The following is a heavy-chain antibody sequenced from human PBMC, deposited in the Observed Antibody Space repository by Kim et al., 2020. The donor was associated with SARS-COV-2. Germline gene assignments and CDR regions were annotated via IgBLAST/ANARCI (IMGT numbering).Heavy chain of an antibody. CDR3: ARAVYGDSAAYYYGMDV. V-gene: IGHV4-34*01. CDR2: INHSGST. Sequence: SETLSLTCAVYGGSFSGYYWSWIRQPPGKGLEWIGEINHSGSTNYNPSLKSRVTISVDTSKNQFSLKLSSVTAADTAVYYCARAVYGDSAAYYYGMDVWGQGTTVTVSS. CDR1: GGSFSGYY. D-gene: IGHD4-17*01. J-gene: IGHJ6*02.